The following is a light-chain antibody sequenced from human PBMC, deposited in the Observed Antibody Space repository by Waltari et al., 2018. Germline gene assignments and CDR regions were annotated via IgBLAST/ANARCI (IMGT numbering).Light chain of an antibody. V-gene: IGLV2-14*03. J-gene: IGLJ2*01. Sequence: QSALTQPASVSGSPGQSITISCPGTSRYVGGYNYCSWYQQHPARAPKLMIYDVSNRPSGVSNRFSGSKSGNTASLTISGLQAEDEADYYCSSYTSSSTVVFGGGTKLTVL. CDR1: SRYVGGYNY. CDR3: SSYTSSSTVV. CDR2: DVS.